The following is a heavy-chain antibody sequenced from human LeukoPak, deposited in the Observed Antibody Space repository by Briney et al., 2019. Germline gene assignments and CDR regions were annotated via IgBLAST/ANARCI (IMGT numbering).Heavy chain of an antibody. Sequence: ASVKVSCKASGGTFSSYAISWVRQAPGQGLEWMGGIIPIFGTANYAQKFQGRVTITTDESTSTAYMELSSLRSEDTAVYYCARARSERKWLLLAYAFDIWGQGTMVTVSS. D-gene: IGHD3-22*01. CDR2: IIPIFGTA. V-gene: IGHV1-69*05. J-gene: IGHJ3*02. CDR3: ARARSERKWLLLAYAFDI. CDR1: GGTFSSYA.